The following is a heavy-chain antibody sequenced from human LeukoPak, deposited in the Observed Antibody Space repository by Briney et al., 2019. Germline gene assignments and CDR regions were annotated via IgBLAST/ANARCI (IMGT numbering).Heavy chain of an antibody. CDR3: AKESIQLWLPDY. D-gene: IGHD5-18*01. V-gene: IGHV3-74*01. CDR2: ISSDESST. CDR1: GFTFSNYW. Sequence: GGSLRLSCAASGFTFSNYWMHWVRQAPGKGLVWVSRISSDESSTTYADSVKGRFTISRDNAKNTLYLKMNSLRAEDTAVYYCAKESIQLWLPDYWGQGTLVTVSS. J-gene: IGHJ4*02.